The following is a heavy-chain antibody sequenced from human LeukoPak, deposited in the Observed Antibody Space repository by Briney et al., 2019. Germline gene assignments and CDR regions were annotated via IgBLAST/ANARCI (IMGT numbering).Heavy chain of an antibody. D-gene: IGHD1-20*01. CDR2: IIPIFGTA. Sequence: ASVKVSCKASGGTFSSYAISWVRQAPGQGREWMGGIIPIFGTANYAQNFQGRVTITTDESTSTAYMELSSLRSEDTAVYYCARGKYNWNYYYYMDVWGKGTTVTVSS. CDR1: GGTFSSYA. J-gene: IGHJ6*03. V-gene: IGHV1-69*05. CDR3: ARGKYNWNYYYYMDV.